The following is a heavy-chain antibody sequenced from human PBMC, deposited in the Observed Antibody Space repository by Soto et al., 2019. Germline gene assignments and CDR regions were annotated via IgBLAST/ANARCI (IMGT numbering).Heavy chain of an antibody. V-gene: IGHV1-69*01. CDR2: IIPISDTT. Sequence: KVSCKASGGTFSSYAISWVRQAPGQGLEWMGGIIPISDTTNYAQKFQGRVTITADESTSTAYMELSSLRSEDTAVYYCARSQGSSTSLEIYYYYYYGMDVWGQGTTVTVSS. J-gene: IGHJ6*02. CDR1: GGTFSSYA. CDR3: ARSQGSSTSLEIYYYYYYGMDV. D-gene: IGHD2-2*01.